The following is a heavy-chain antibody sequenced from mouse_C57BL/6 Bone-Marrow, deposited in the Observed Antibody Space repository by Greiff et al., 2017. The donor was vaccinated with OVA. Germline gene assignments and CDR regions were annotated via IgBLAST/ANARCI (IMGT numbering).Heavy chain of an antibody. CDR2: ISGGGGNT. Sequence: EVKLVESGGGLVKPGGSLKLSCAASGFTFSSYTMSWVRQTPEKRLEWVATISGGGGNTYYPDSVKGRFTIPSDNAKNTLYLQMSSLRSEDTALYYCARRGWDWYFDVWGTGTTVTVSS. V-gene: IGHV5-9*01. D-gene: IGHD3-3*01. CDR3: ARRGWDWYFDV. J-gene: IGHJ1*03. CDR1: GFTFSSYT.